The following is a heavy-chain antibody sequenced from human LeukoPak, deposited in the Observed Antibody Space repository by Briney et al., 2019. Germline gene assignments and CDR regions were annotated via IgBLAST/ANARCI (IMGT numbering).Heavy chain of an antibody. CDR1: GGSFSGYY. J-gene: IGHJ4*02. D-gene: IGHD6-13*01. Sequence: PSETLSLTCAVYGGSFSGYYWSWIRQPPGKGLEWIGEINHSGSTNYNPSLQSRVTISVDTSKNQFSLKLSSVNAADTAVYYCARGTGYSSSWYRIWGQGTLVTVSS. CDR3: ARGTGYSSSWYRI. V-gene: IGHV4-34*01. CDR2: INHSGST.